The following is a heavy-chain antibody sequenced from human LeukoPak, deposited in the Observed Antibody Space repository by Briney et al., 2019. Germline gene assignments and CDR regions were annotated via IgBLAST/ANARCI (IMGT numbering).Heavy chain of an antibody. J-gene: IGHJ3*02. CDR2: ICGGGGKT. V-gene: IGHV3-23*01. D-gene: IGHD3-3*01. Sequence: PGGSLRLSCAASGFTFSSYGMSWVRQAPGKGLGWVSVICGGGGKTYYADSVKGRSTISRDNSKNTLYLQMNRLRAEDTVVYYCAKAHDDFWSGYYSPAAFDIWGQGTMVTVSS. CDR3: AKAHDDFWSGYYSPAAFDI. CDR1: GFTFSSYG.